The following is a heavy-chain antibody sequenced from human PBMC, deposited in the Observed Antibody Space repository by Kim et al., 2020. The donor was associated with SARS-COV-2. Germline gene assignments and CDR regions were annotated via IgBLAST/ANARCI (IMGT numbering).Heavy chain of an antibody. D-gene: IGHD3-22*01. CDR2: INHSGST. CDR1: GGSFSGYY. CDR3: ARGPRCGYFTMIVVVPPGWFDP. V-gene: IGHV4-34*01. Sequence: SETLSLTCAVYGGSFSGYYWSWIRQPPGKGLEWIGEINHSGSTNYNPSLKSRVTISVDTSKNQFSLKLSSVTAADTAVYYCARGPRCGYFTMIVVVPPGWFDPWGQGTLVTVSS. J-gene: IGHJ5*02.